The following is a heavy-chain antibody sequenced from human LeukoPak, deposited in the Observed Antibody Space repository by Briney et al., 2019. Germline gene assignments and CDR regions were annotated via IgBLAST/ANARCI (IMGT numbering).Heavy chain of an antibody. V-gene: IGHV6-1*01. D-gene: IGHD3-9*01. Sequence: SQTLSLTCAISGDSVSSNSAAWNWIRQSPSRGLEWLGRTYYRFKWYNDYVISVKSRITINADTSKNQFSLQLNSVTPEDTAVYYCARGKLSYDILTTYYHYGMDVWGQGTTVTVSS. CDR1: GDSVSSNSAA. CDR2: TYYRFKWYN. CDR3: ARGKLSYDILTTYYHYGMDV. J-gene: IGHJ6*02.